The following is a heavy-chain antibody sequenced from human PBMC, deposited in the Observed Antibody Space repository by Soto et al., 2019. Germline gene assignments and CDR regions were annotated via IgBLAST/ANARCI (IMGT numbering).Heavy chain of an antibody. D-gene: IGHD3-22*01. CDR1: GYSFTSYW. J-gene: IGHJ3*02. CDR2: IYPGDSDT. CDR3: ARQLYYDSSGYYFGDAFDI. V-gene: IGHV5-51*01. Sequence: GESLKISCKGSGYSFTSYWIGWVRQMPGKGLEWMGIIYPGDSDTRYSPPFQGQVTISADKSISTAYLQWSSLKASDTAMYYCARQLYYDSSGYYFGDAFDIWGQGTMVTVSS.